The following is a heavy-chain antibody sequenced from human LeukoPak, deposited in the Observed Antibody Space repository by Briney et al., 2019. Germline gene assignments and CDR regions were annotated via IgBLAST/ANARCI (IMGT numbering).Heavy chain of an antibody. CDR2: IYYSGST. Sequence: KTSETLSLTCTVPGGSISSYYWSWIRQPPGKGLEWIGYIYYSGSTNYTPSLQSRVTISVDTSKNQFSLKLSSVTAADTAVYYCARDLDVGTRLRYFDWFPHGWFDTWGQGTLVTVSS. CDR3: ARDLDVGTRLRYFDWFPHGWFDT. J-gene: IGHJ5*02. CDR1: GGSISSYY. D-gene: IGHD3-9*01. V-gene: IGHV4-59*01.